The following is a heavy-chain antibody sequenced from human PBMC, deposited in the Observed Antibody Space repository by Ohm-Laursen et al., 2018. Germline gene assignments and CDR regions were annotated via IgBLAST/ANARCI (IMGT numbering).Heavy chain of an antibody. CDR1: GGSISSYY. D-gene: IGHD6-19*01. J-gene: IGHJ4*02. CDR3: ARHYIYSGGSYFDH. CDR2: IYYSGST. Sequence: PSDTLSLTCTVSGGSISSYYWSWIRQPPGKGLEWIGYIYYSGSTNYNPSLKSRVTMFVDTSENQFSLRLSSVTAADTAVYYCARHYIYSGGSYFDHWGQGMLVSVSS. V-gene: IGHV4-59*08.